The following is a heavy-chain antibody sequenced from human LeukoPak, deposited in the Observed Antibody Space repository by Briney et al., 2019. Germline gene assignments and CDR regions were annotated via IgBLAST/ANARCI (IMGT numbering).Heavy chain of an antibody. CDR3: ARDRRRFGELTFDY. Sequence: GRSLRLSCAASGFTLSSYAMHWVRQAPGKGLEWVAVISYDGSNKYYADSVKGRFTISRDNSKNTLYLQMNSLRAEDTAVYYCARDRRRFGELTFDYWGQGTLVTVSS. V-gene: IGHV3-30-3*01. CDR2: ISYDGSNK. D-gene: IGHD3-10*01. CDR1: GFTLSSYA. J-gene: IGHJ4*02.